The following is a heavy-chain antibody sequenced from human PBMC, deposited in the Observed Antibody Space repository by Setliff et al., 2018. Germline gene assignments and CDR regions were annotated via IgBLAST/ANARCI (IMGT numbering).Heavy chain of an antibody. CDR1: GYSIRSDYY. Sequence: ASETLSLTCTVSGYSIRSDYYWGWIRQPPGKGLEWIGSLYHTGSTDYNPSLNSRVTISVDTSKNQFSLKLTSVTAADTAVYYWARHASSGLQTFDFWGQGALVTVSS. V-gene: IGHV4-38-2*02. D-gene: IGHD6-13*01. CDR2: LYHTGST. J-gene: IGHJ4*02. CDR3: ARHASSGLQTFDF.